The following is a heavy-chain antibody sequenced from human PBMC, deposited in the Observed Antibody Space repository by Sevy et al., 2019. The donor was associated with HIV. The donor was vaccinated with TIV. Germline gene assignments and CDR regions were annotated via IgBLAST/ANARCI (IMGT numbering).Heavy chain of an antibody. Sequence: GESLKISCKGSGYSFTSYWISWVRQMPGKGLEWMGRIDPSDSYTNYSPSFQGHVTISADKSISTAYLQWSSLKASDTAMYYCSRLYYYDSSGYRLYYFDYWGQGTLVTVSS. J-gene: IGHJ4*02. D-gene: IGHD3-22*01. CDR1: GYSFTSYW. CDR3: SRLYYYDSSGYRLYYFDY. V-gene: IGHV5-10-1*01. CDR2: IDPSDSYT.